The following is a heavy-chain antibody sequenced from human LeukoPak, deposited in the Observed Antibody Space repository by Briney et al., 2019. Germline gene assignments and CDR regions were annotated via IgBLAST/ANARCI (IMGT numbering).Heavy chain of an antibody. D-gene: IGHD4-23*01. J-gene: IGHJ3*02. Sequence: PGASLQISSEGSGSIFTTYWICCLRRLPAKGREWVGSIYSGDSDTRYSPSFKGQVTISADKSISTASLQWTSLKASDTAMYYCAGPHGGNPPDAFDIWGEGTIVSVFS. CDR2: IYSGDSDT. CDR3: AGPHGGNPPDAFDI. V-gene: IGHV5-51*01. CDR1: GSIFTTYW.